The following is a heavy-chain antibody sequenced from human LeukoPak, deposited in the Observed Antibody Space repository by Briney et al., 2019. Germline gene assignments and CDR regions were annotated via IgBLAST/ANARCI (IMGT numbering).Heavy chain of an antibody. J-gene: IGHJ5*02. CDR1: GYPFTTYE. CDR2: VHPNTGNT. CDR3: ARGPRYDP. Sequence: GASVKVSCKTSGYPFTTYEINWVRQAAGQGLEWMGWVHPNTGNTAYAQRFQGRVTMTRDTSISTAYMELSSLTSNDTAVYFCARGPRYDPWGQGTLVTVSS. V-gene: IGHV1-8*01.